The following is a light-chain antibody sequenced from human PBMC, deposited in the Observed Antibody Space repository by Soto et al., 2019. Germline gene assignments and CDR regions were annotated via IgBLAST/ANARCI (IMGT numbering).Light chain of an antibody. CDR3: SSYTAISTRV. Sequence: QSALTQPASVSGSPGQSITISCTGTSSDVGAYNFVSWYQHHPGKAPKLIIYEVINRPSGVSTRFSGSKSANTASLTISGLQAEDEAAYYCSSYTAISTRVFGGGTKLTVL. CDR2: EVI. J-gene: IGLJ2*01. V-gene: IGLV2-14*01. CDR1: SSDVGAYNF.